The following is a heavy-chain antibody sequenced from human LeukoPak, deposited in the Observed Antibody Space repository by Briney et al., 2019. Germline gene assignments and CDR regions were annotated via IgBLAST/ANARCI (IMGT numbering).Heavy chain of an antibody. Sequence: PSETLSLTCTVSGGSTSSYYWNWIRQPPGKGLEWIGYIYYSGSTNYNPSLKSRVTISVDTSKNQFSLNLSSVTAADTAVYYCARPYCSSTRCYGYFDLWGRGTLVTVSS. D-gene: IGHD2-2*01. V-gene: IGHV4-59*08. CDR1: GGSTSSYY. CDR2: IYYSGST. CDR3: ARPYCSSTRCYGYFDL. J-gene: IGHJ2*01.